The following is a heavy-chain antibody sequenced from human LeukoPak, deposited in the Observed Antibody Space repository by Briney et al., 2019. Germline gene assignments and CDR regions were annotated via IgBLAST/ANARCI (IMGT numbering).Heavy chain of an antibody. CDR3: GRDPNGDYIGAFDL. D-gene: IGHD4-17*01. Sequence: GGSLRLSCAASGFTFSNYAMIWVRQAPGKGLEWVSAIRGSYSTQYADSVKDRFTISRDNSKNTPYLQMYSLRAEDTAIYYCGRDPNGDYIGAFDLRGQGTVVTVSS. V-gene: IGHV3-23*01. CDR2: IRGSYST. J-gene: IGHJ3*01. CDR1: GFTFSNYA.